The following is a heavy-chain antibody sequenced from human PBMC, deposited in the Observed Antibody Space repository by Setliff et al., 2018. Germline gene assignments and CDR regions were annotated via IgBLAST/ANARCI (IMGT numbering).Heavy chain of an antibody. CDR3: ARSVHGDYVRLRQNNWLDP. D-gene: IGHD4-17*01. CDR2: INPISGAT. CDR1: GYTFTDYY. J-gene: IGHJ5*02. V-gene: IGHV1-2*06. Sequence: ASVKVSCKASGYTFTDYYIYWVRQAPGQGLQWMGRINPISGATDYAQKFQGRVTMTRDTSITTAYMELSSLRSDDTAMYYCARSVHGDYVRLRQNNWLDPWGQGTLGTVSS.